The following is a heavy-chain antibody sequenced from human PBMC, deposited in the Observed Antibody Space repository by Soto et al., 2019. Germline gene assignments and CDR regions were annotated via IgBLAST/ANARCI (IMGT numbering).Heavy chain of an antibody. CDR1: GFTFSSYA. CDR3: ARGDYYDTSGPFSDAFDI. CDR2: INSNGGST. J-gene: IGHJ3*02. V-gene: IGHV3-64*02. Sequence: GGSLRLSCAASGFTFSSYAMHWVRQAPGKGLEYVSAINSNGGSTYYADSLKGRFTMSRDNAKNSLYLQMNGLRADDTAVYYCARGDYYDTSGPFSDAFDIWGQGTMVTVSS. D-gene: IGHD3-22*01.